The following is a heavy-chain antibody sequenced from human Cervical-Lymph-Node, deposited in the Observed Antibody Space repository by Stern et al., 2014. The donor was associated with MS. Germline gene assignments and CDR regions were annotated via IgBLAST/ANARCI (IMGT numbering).Heavy chain of an antibody. CDR3: AARSGV. D-gene: IGHD2-8*01. V-gene: IGHV4-31*03. Sequence: QLQLQESGPGLVRPSQTLSLNCTVSGVAINSDGFYWSWLRQHPGKVLEWIGYFYHSGSSHYNPSLKSRVTISVDTSKNQFSLRLTSMTASDTAVYYCAARSGVWGQGTLVTVST. J-gene: IGHJ4*02. CDR2: FYHSGSS. CDR1: GVAINSDGFY.